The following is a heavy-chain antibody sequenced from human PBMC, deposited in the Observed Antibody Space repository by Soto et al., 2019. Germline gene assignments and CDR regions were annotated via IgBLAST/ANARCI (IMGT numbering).Heavy chain of an antibody. CDR3: VKQMTTWTDSFFDF. Sequence: GSLRLSCVASEFSFSRYAMTWVRQAAGKGLQWVAGLGPDGRNTFYGESVRGRFTISRDNSRNTLYLQISSLRAEDTAVYFCVKQMTTWTDSFFDFWGQGIQVTVSS. V-gene: IGHV3-23*01. D-gene: IGHD4-17*01. J-gene: IGHJ4*02. CDR1: EFSFSRYA. CDR2: LGPDGRNT.